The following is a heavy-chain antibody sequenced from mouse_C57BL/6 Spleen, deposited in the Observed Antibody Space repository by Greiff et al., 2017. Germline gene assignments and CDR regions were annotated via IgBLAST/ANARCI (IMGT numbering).Heavy chain of an antibody. D-gene: IGHD1-1*01. CDR1: GFSLTSYG. V-gene: IGHV2-6-1*01. Sequence: VKLVESGPGLVAPSQSLSITCTVSGFSLTSYGVHWVRQPPGTGLEWLVVIWSDGSTTYNSALKSRLSISKDNSKSQVFLKMNSLQTDDTAMYYCARHYYGSSYVWFAYWGQGTLVTVSA. J-gene: IGHJ3*01. CDR2: IWSDGST. CDR3: ARHYYGSSYVWFAY.